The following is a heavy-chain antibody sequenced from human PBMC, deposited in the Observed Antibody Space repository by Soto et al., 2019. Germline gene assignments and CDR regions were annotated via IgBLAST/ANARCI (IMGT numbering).Heavy chain of an antibody. Sequence: SETLSLTCAVSSGSISSSNWWSWVRQPPGKGLEWIGEIYHSGSTNYNPSLKSRVTISADKSKNQFSLKLSSVTAADTAVYYCARDSSGSSGAFDYWGQGTLVTVSS. CDR3: ARDSSGSSGAFDY. CDR2: IYHSGST. CDR1: SGSISSSNW. V-gene: IGHV4-4*02. J-gene: IGHJ4*02. D-gene: IGHD6-13*01.